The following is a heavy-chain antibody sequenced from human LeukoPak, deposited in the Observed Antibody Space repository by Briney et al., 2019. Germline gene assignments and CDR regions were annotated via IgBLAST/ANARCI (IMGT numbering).Heavy chain of an antibody. Sequence: SEALSLTCAVHGDSFSGYYWSWLRQPPGKGLEWDGQINHSESTNYNPSLKSRVTISVDTSKNQFSLKLSSVTAADTAVDYCARGNPIWGSGSYSRYYYYMDVWGKGTTVTVSS. V-gene: IGHV4-34*01. CDR2: INHSEST. J-gene: IGHJ6*03. D-gene: IGHD3-10*01. CDR3: ARGNPIWGSGSYSRYYYYMDV. CDR1: GDSFSGYY.